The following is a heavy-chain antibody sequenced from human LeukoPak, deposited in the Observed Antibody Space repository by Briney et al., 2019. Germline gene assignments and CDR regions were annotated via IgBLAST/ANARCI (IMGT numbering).Heavy chain of an antibody. J-gene: IGHJ4*02. CDR3: ARAPPDYGDYYSDY. CDR1: GFPFSNYA. CDR2: IFSRSDTI. D-gene: IGHD4-17*01. Sequence: PGGSLRLSCVASGFPFSNYAMSWVRQAPGKGLEWVSYIFSRSDTIYYADSVKGRFTISRDNAKNSLYLQMNSLRAEDTAVYYCARAPPDYGDYYSDYWGQGTLVTVS. V-gene: IGHV3-48*04.